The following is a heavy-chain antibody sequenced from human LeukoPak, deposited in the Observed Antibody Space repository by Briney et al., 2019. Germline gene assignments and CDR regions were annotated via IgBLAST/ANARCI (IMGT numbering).Heavy chain of an antibody. V-gene: IGHV4-59*01. CDR3: ASGRTTVTPLDY. Sequence: PSETLSLTCTVSGGSISSYYWNWIRQPPGKGLEWIGYIYYSGTTNYNPSLKSRVSMSVDTSKNQFSLKLSSVTAADTAVYYCASGRTTVTPLDYWGQGTLVTVSS. CDR2: IYYSGTT. J-gene: IGHJ4*02. D-gene: IGHD4-17*01. CDR1: GGSISSYY.